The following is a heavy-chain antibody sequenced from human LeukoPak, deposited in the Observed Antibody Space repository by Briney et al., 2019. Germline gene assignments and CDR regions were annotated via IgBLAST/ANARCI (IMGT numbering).Heavy chain of an antibody. V-gene: IGHV3-30-3*01. CDR1: GFTFSSYA. D-gene: IGHD2-21*02. CDR3: ARGRDRSLDDLAYCGGDCYDRAFDI. CDR2: ISYDGSNK. Sequence: GGSLRLSCAASGFTFSSYAMHWVRQAPGKGLEWVPVISYDGSNKYYADSVKGRFTISRDNSKNTLYLQMNSLRAEDTAVYYCARGRDRSLDDLAYCGGDCYDRAFDIWGQGTMVTVSS. J-gene: IGHJ3*02.